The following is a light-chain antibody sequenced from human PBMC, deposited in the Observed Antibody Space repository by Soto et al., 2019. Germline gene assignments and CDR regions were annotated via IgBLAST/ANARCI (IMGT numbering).Light chain of an antibody. CDR1: NIGSKS. Sequence: SYELTQPPSVSVAPGKTARITCGGNNIGSKSVHWYLQKPGQAPVLVIYYDSDRPSGIPERFSGSNSGNTATLTISRVEAGDEADYYCQVWDSSSDRVVFGGGTKVTVL. J-gene: IGLJ2*01. CDR3: QVWDSSSDRVV. CDR2: YDS. V-gene: IGLV3-21*04.